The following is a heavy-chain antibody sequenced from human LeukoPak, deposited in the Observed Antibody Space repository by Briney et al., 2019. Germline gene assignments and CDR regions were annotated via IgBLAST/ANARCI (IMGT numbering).Heavy chain of an antibody. J-gene: IGHJ6*02. CDR1: GGSITSDY. CDR2: FSYSGST. V-gene: IGHV4-59*08. CDR3: ARADESLVYGMDV. Sequence: PSETLSLTCTVSGGSITSDYWSWIRQSPGKGLEWIGYFSYSGSTHYSPSLTSRVAISVDTSRNQLSLKLKSATAADTAIYYCARADESLVYGMDVWGQGTTVIVSS.